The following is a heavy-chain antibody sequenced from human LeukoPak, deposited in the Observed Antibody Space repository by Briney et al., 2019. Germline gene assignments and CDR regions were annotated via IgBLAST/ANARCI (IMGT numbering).Heavy chain of an antibody. D-gene: IGHD1-26*01. CDR2: ISSSSNYI. CDR1: GFTFSTYN. V-gene: IGHV3-21*01. CDR3: ARDVGASAPDAFDI. Sequence: PGGSLRLSCAASGFTFSTYNMNWVRQAPGKGLEWVTSISSSSNYIYYADSVKGRFTISRDNAKNSLYLQMNSLRAEDTDVYYCARDVGASAPDAFDIWGQGTMVTVSS. J-gene: IGHJ3*02.